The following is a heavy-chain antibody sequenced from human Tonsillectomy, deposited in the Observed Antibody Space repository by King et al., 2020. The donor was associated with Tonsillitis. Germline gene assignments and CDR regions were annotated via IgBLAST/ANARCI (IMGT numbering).Heavy chain of an antibody. CDR2: ISGRRNYM. CDR1: GFTFSTYS. CDR3: ARAHYYDSSGYYFFDY. V-gene: IGHV3-21*01. J-gene: IGHJ4*02. Sequence: VQLVESGGGLVKPGGSLRLSCAASGFTFSTYSMNWVRQAPGKGLEWVSSISGRRNYMYYRDSVKGRFNISRDNAKNSLYLQMNSLRAEDTAVYYCARAHYYDSSGYYFFDYWGQGTLVTVSS. D-gene: IGHD3-22*01.